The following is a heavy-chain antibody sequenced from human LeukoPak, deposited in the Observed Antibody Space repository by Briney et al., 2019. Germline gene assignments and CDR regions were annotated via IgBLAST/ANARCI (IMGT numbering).Heavy chain of an antibody. Sequence: PGGSLRLSCAASGFTFSSYWMHWVRQAPGKGLVWVSRINTDGSSASYADSVKGRFTISRDNAKNTLYLQMNSLRAEDTAVYYCARESGIAAALDLWGQGTLGTVSS. CDR3: ARESGIAAALDL. V-gene: IGHV3-74*01. J-gene: IGHJ5*02. D-gene: IGHD6-13*01. CDR1: GFTFSSYW. CDR2: INTDGSSA.